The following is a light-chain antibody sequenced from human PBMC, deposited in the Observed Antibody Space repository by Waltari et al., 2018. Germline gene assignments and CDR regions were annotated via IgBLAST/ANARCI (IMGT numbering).Light chain of an antibody. J-gene: IGKJ4*01. V-gene: IGKV3-15*01. CDR1: QSVNIN. CDR2: GAS. CDR3: QQYDKWPPP. Sequence: EMVMTQSPATLSVSPGERATLSCRASQSVNINLAWYQQKPGQAPRLLIYGASTRATGIPARFSGSGSGTEFTLTISSLQSEDFAVYYCQQYDKWPPPFGGGTKVEIK.